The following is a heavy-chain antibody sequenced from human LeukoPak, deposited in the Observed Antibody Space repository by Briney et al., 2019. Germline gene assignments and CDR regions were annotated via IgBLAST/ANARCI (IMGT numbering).Heavy chain of an antibody. CDR2: INEDGSEK. D-gene: IGHD1-26*01. V-gene: IGHV3-7*01. CDR3: ARDKVVGASRFEY. CDR1: GFTFSTYW. J-gene: IGHJ4*02. Sequence: GGSLRLSCVGSGFTFSTYWMSWVRQVPGKGLEWMANINEDGSEKNYVDSVKGRFTISRDNAKNLVYLQLNSLRAEDTAVYYCARDKVVGASRFEYWGQGTQVMVSS.